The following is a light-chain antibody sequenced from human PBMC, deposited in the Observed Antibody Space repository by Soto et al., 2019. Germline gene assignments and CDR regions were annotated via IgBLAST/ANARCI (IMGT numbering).Light chain of an antibody. CDR3: QQCRNWPLT. Sequence: EIVMTQSPATLSVSPGEGATLSCKASQNVYNNLAWYQQRPGQPPRLLIYDASTRATGISARFGGSGYGTEFTLTISSLQSEDFAVYFCQQCRNWPLTFGGGTKVDSK. CDR1: QNVYNN. V-gene: IGKV3-15*01. J-gene: IGKJ4*01. CDR2: DAS.